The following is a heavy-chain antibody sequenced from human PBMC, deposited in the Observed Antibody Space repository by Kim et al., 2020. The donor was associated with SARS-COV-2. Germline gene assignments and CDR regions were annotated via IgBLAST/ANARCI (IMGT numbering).Heavy chain of an antibody. D-gene: IGHD1-1*01. V-gene: IGHV3-53*01. CDR3: ARRLSTSWAFDV. CDR1: GFTVSDNY. Sequence: GGSLRLSCAASGFTVSDNYMSWVRQAPGKGLEWVSVIYRGGNAYYADSVKGRFTISRDNSKNTLYFQMNSLRAGDTAVYYCARRLSTSWAFDVWGQGTMLTVSS. J-gene: IGHJ3*01. CDR2: IYRGGNA.